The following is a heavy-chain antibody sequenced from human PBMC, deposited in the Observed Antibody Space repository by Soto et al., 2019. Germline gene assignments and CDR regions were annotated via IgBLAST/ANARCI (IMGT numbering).Heavy chain of an antibody. D-gene: IGHD2-8*01. CDR1: GFFLSNNW. V-gene: IGHV3-11*06. CDR2: ISASGDYT. CDR3: ARSSGWRQGGVYNYGLDV. Sequence: QVQLVESGGGWVKPGESLRLSCIGSGFFLSNNWMTWIRQAPGKGLEWVSYISASGDYTIYADSLKGRFTISRDNARNSLWLQINSLTAEDTAVYYCARSSGWRQGGVYNYGLDVWGQGTTVIVSS. J-gene: IGHJ6*02.